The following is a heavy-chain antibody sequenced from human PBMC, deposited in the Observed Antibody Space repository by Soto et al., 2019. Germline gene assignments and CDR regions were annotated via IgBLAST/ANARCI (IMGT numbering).Heavy chain of an antibody. CDR2: INPGDYDT. Sequence: GESLKISCKGSGYSLTTYWIAWVRQLPGKGLELMGIINPGDYDTRYSPSFQGRVTISADRSINTAYLQWSSLKASDTAIYYCARHEQFYYSYYGMDVWGQGTTVTVSS. CDR1: GYSLTTYW. J-gene: IGHJ6*02. CDR3: ARHEQFYYSYYGMDV. V-gene: IGHV5-51*01.